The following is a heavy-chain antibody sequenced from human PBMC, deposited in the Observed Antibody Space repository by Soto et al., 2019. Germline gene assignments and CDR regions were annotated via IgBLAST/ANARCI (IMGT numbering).Heavy chain of an antibody. V-gene: IGHV1-18*01. D-gene: IGHD3-3*01. CDR2: ISAYDGKT. J-gene: IGHJ5*02. CDR3: ARDPHEYWTSYWFDP. Sequence: ASAKVSCKASGYNFTIYGINWVRQAPPQGLELMGWISAYDGKTTYAEKFQGRVTMTTDASTSTAYIELRSLTSDDTAVYYCARDPHEYWTSYWFDPWGQGTLVTVSS. CDR1: GYNFTIYG.